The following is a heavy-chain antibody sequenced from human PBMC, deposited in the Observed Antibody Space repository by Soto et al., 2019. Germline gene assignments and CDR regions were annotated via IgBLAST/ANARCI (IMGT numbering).Heavy chain of an antibody. Sequence: ASVKVCCKASGYTFTSYDINCVRPATGQGLEWMGWMNPNSGNTGYAQKFQGRVTMTRNTSISTAYMELSSLRSEDTAVYYCARGAYSSGWYYYYYMDVWGKGTTVTVSS. CDR1: GYTFTSYD. CDR2: MNPNSGNT. V-gene: IGHV1-8*01. CDR3: ARGAYSSGWYYYYYMDV. D-gene: IGHD6-19*01. J-gene: IGHJ6*03.